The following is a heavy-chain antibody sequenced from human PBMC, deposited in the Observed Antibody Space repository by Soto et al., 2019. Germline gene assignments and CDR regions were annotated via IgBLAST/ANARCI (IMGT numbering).Heavy chain of an antibody. V-gene: IGHV3-23*01. CDR3: EREWAAPPY. Sequence: EVQLLESGGGLVQPGGSLRLSCAASGFTFSSYAMTWVRQAPGKGLEWVSAISGSGGSTYYADSVKGRFTISRDNSKNTLYLQMSSLRAEDKALYYCEREWAAPPYWGQGTLVTVSS. D-gene: IGHD1-26*01. CDR1: GFTFSSYA. J-gene: IGHJ4*02. CDR2: ISGSGGST.